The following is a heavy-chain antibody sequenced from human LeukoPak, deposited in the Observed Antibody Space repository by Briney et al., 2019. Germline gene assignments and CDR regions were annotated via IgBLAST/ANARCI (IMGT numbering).Heavy chain of an antibody. D-gene: IGHD3-16*02. Sequence: ASVKVSCKASGYTFTSYGISWVRQAPGLGLEWMGWISAYNGNTNYAQKLQGRVTMTTDTSTSTAYMELRSLRSDDTAVYYCARDEGFDYVWGSYRHTSEGYWGQGTLVTVSS. CDR1: GYTFTSYG. J-gene: IGHJ4*02. CDR2: ISAYNGNT. CDR3: ARDEGFDYVWGSYRHTSEGY. V-gene: IGHV1-18*01.